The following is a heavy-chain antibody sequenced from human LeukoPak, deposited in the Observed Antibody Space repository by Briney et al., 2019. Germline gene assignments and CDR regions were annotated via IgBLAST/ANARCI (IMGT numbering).Heavy chain of an antibody. CDR2: IHTSGST. D-gene: IGHD6-6*01. Sequence: SQTLSLTCTVSGGSISSVSYYWSWIRQPAGKGLEWIGRIHTSGSTNYNPSLESRVTISIDTSKNQFSLKLSSVTAADTAVYYCARLRYSSSSRYFDYWGQGTLVTISS. CDR1: GGSISSVSYY. V-gene: IGHV4-61*02. CDR3: ARLRYSSSSRYFDY. J-gene: IGHJ4*02.